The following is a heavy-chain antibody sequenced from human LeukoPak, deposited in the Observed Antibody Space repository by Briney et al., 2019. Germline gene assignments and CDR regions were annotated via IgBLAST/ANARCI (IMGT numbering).Heavy chain of an antibody. CDR3: AAQIYGDFADY. Sequence: SETLSLTSTVSGGSISSSSDYWGWIRQPSGKGLEYIGTISYSGTTYYNPSLKSRVTISLDSSKNQFSLKLTSVTAADTAVYYCAAQIYGDFADYWGQGPLVTVSS. J-gene: IGHJ4*02. D-gene: IGHD4-17*01. CDR2: ISYSGTT. V-gene: IGHV4-39*01. CDR1: GGSISSSSDY.